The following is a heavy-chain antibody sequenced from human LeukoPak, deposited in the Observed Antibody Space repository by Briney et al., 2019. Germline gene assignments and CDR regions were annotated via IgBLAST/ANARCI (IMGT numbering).Heavy chain of an antibody. Sequence: GGSLRLSCAAPGFTFSSYAMSWVRQAPGKGLEWVSAISGSGGNTYYADSVKGRFTISRDNSKNTLYLQMNSLRAEDTAVYYCAKDQSSGWYGYSDYWGQGTLVTVSS. V-gene: IGHV3-23*01. J-gene: IGHJ4*02. CDR3: AKDQSSGWYGYSDY. CDR1: GFTFSSYA. CDR2: ISGSGGNT. D-gene: IGHD6-19*01.